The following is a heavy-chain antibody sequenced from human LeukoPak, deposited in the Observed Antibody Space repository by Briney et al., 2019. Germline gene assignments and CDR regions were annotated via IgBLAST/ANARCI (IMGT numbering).Heavy chain of an antibody. CDR3: AREGGSGWYSGWFDP. CDR1: GFTFSSYT. D-gene: IGHD6-19*01. CDR2: ISGSGGST. J-gene: IGHJ5*02. Sequence: GGSLRLSCAASGFTFSSYTMSWVRQAPGRGLEWVSAISGSGGSTYYADSVKGRFTISRDNFKHTLYLQMNSLRAEDTALYYCAREGGSGWYSGWFDPWGQGTLVTVSS. V-gene: IGHV3-23*01.